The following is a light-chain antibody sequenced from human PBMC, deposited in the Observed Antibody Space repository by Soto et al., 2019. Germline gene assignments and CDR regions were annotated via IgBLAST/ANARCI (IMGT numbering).Light chain of an antibody. CDR2: EVS. CDR3: CSYAGSSWV. V-gene: IGLV2-23*02. CDR1: SSDVGSYNL. J-gene: IGLJ3*02. Sequence: QLVLTQPASVSGSPGQSITISCTGTSSDVGSYNLVSWYQHHPGKAPKLMIYEVSKRPSGVFNRFSGSKSGNTASLTISGLQAEDEADYYCCSYAGSSWVFGGGTKLTVL.